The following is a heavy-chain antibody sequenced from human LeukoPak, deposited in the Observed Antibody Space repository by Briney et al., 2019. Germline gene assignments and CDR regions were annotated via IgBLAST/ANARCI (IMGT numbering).Heavy chain of an antibody. J-gene: IGHJ4*02. V-gene: IGHV3-33*01. CDR3: AREAEIAVSYYFDY. D-gene: IGHD6-19*01. CDR2: IWYDGNNK. CDR1: GFPFNSYG. Sequence: GGSLRLSCEASGFPFNSYGMHWVRQAPGKGLEWVAVIWYDGNNKFYADSVKGRFTISRDNSKNTLYLQMDSLRAEDTAVYYCAREAEIAVSYYFDYWGQGTLVTVSS.